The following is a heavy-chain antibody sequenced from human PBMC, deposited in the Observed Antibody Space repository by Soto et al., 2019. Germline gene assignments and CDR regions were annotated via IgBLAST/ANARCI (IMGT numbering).Heavy chain of an antibody. D-gene: IGHD6-19*01. V-gene: IGHV1-46*03. Sequence: QVQLVQSGAEVKKPGASVKVSCKASGYTFTSYYMHWVRQAPGQGLEWMGIINPSGGSTSYAQKFQGRVTMTRYTSTSTVYMELGSLRSEDTAVYYCASSGWYESAFDYWGQGTLVTVSS. CDR2: INPSGGST. J-gene: IGHJ4*02. CDR3: ASSGWYESAFDY. CDR1: GYTFTSYY.